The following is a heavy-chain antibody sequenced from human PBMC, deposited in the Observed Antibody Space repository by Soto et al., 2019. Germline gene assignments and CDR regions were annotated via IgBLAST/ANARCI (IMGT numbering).Heavy chain of an antibody. CDR1: GGSISSSSYY. Sequence: QLQLQESGPGLVKPSETLSLTCTVSGGSISSSSYYWGWIRQPPGKGLEWIGSIYYSGSTYYNPSLKSRVTISVDTSKNQFSLKLSSVTAADTAVYYCARHLIAALVVDYWGQGTLVTVSS. V-gene: IGHV4-39*01. CDR3: ARHLIAALVVDY. J-gene: IGHJ4*02. D-gene: IGHD6-13*01. CDR2: IYYSGST.